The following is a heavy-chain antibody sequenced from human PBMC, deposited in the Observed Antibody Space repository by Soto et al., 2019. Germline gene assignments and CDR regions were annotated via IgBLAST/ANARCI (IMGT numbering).Heavy chain of an antibody. J-gene: IGHJ3*02. D-gene: IGHD2-15*01. Sequence: PLRLSCTASLFTFSSYGMHWVLQSPFKLLECVAVISYDGSNKYYADSVKGRFTISRDNSKNTLYLQMNSLRAEDTAVYYCAKSLWDIVVVVAVGDAFDIWGQGTMVTVSS. CDR3: AKSLWDIVVVVAVGDAFDI. CDR1: LFTFSSYG. V-gene: IGHV3-30*18. CDR2: ISYDGSNK.